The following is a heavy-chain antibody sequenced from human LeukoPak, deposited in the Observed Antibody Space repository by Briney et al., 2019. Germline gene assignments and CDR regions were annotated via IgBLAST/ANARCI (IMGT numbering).Heavy chain of an antibody. CDR2: IKQDGSEK. J-gene: IGHJ5*02. D-gene: IGHD2-15*01. CDR1: GFTFSSYW. V-gene: IGHV3-7*03. Sequence: GGSLRLSCAASGFTFSSYWMSWVRPAPGEGREWVANIKQDGSEKYYVDSVKGRFTISRDNAKNSLYLQMNSLRAEDTAVYYCARELPVVVVAATRNWFDPWGQGTLVTVSS. CDR3: ARELPVVVVAATRNWFDP.